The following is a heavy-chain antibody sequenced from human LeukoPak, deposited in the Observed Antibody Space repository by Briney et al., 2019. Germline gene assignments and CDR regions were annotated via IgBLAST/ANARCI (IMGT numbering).Heavy chain of an antibody. D-gene: IGHD3-10*01. V-gene: IGHV3-30*18. J-gene: IGHJ3*02. CDR2: ISYDGSNK. Sequence: GGSLRLSCAASGFTFSSYGVHWVRQAPGKGLEWVAVISYDGSNKYYADSVKGRFTISRDNSKNTLYLQMNSLRAEDTAVYYCAKLFGSGSYSGTFDIWGQGTMVTVSS. CDR1: GFTFSSYG. CDR3: AKLFGSGSYSGTFDI.